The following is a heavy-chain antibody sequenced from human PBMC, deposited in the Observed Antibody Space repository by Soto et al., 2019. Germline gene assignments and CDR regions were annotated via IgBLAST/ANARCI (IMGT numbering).Heavy chain of an antibody. V-gene: IGHV1-69*13. J-gene: IGHJ4*02. CDR1: GGTFSSYA. CDR2: IIPIFGTA. Sequence: SVKVSCKASGGTFSSYAISWVREAPGQGLEWMGGIIPIFGTANYAQKFQGRVTITADESTSTAYMELSSLRSEDTAVYYCARVGQLVHAVDYWGQGTLVTVSS. D-gene: IGHD6-6*01. CDR3: ARVGQLVHAVDY.